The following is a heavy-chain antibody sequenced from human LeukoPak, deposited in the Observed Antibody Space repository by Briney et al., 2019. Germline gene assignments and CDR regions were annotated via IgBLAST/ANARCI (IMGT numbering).Heavy chain of an antibody. CDR1: GFTVSNNY. V-gene: IGHV3-21*01. J-gene: IGHJ4*02. D-gene: IGHD2-2*01. Sequence: GGSLRLSCAASGFTVSNNYMSWVRQAPGKGLEWVSSISSSSSYIYYADSVKGRFTISRDNAKNSLYLQMSSLRAEDTAVYYCARGRYCSSTSCEHFDYWGQGTLVTVSS. CDR2: ISSSSSYI. CDR3: ARGRYCSSTSCEHFDY.